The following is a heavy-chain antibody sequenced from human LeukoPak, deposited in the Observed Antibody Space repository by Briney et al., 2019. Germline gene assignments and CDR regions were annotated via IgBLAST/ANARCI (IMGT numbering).Heavy chain of an antibody. J-gene: IGHJ3*02. CDR1: GFTFSSYW. CDR2: INSDGSST. V-gene: IGHV3-74*01. Sequence: GSLRLSCAASGFTFSSYWMHWVRQAPGKGLVWVSRINSDGSSTSYADSVKGRFTISRDNAKNTVYLQMNSLRAEDTAVYYCAGYYDSSGYYRNQAFDIWGQGTMVTVSS. CDR3: AGYYDSSGYYRNQAFDI. D-gene: IGHD3-22*01.